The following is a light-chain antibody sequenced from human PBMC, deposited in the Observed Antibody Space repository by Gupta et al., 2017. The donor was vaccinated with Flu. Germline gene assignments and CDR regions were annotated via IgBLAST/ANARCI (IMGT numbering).Light chain of an antibody. CDR3: QQDDSYSGT. Sequence: DIQMTQSPSTLSASLGDRVTITCRASQSISSWLAWYQQKPGKAPKLLIYKASNLESGVPSRFSGSGSGTEFTLTISSLQPDDFATYYCQQDDSYSGTFGHGTKVDIK. J-gene: IGKJ3*01. CDR1: QSISSW. CDR2: KAS. V-gene: IGKV1-5*03.